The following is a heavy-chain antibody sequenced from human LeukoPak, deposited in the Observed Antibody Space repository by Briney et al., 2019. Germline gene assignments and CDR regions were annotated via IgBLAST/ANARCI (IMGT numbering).Heavy chain of an antibody. CDR2: IIPIFGTA. CDR1: GGTFSSYA. D-gene: IGHD2-15*01. CDR3: ARGPGYCSGGSCYRDAFDI. J-gene: IGHJ3*02. V-gene: IGHV1-69*13. Sequence: ASVKVSCKASGGTFSSYAISWVRQAPGQGLEWMGGIIPIFGTANYAQKFQGRVTITADESTSTAYMELSSLRSEDTAVYYCARGPGYCSGGSCYRDAFDIWGQGTMVTVSS.